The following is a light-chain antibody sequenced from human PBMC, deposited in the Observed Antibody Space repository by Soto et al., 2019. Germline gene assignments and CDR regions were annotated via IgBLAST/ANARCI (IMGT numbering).Light chain of an antibody. CDR3: QHSSPYT. CDR1: QSVSSNY. V-gene: IGKV3-20*01. J-gene: IGKJ2*01. Sequence: EIVLTQSPGTLYLSPGERATLSCRASQSVSSNYLAWYQQKPGQAPRLLIYGASRRANGIPDRFSGSGSGTHFTLSNSRLAPEDFAVYYCQHSSPYTVGQGNKLEI. CDR2: GAS.